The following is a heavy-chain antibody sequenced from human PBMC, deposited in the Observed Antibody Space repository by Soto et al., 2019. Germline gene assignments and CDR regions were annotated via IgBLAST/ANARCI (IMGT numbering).Heavy chain of an antibody. CDR3: ARDPGEYSYGYSPFGY. CDR1: GYTFTGYY. J-gene: IGHJ4*02. D-gene: IGHD5-18*01. V-gene: IGHV1-2*02. CDR2: INPNSGGT. Sequence: QVQLVQSGAEVKKPGASVKVSCKASGYTFTGYYMHWVRQAPGQGLEWMGWINPNSGGTNYAQKFQGRVTMTRDTSISTAYMELSRLRSDDTAVYYCARDPGEYSYGYSPFGYWGQGTLVTVSS.